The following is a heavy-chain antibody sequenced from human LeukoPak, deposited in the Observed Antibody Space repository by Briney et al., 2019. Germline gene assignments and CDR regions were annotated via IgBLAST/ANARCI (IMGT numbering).Heavy chain of an antibody. V-gene: IGHV4-59*08. CDR3: GRLIDGWYVDS. CDR2: IYYRGTT. J-gene: IGHJ4*02. D-gene: IGHD6-19*01. CDR1: GGSISNYY. Sequence: SETLSLTCTVSGGSISNYYWTWIRQPPGKGLEWIGYIYYRGTTNYNPSLNSRVTISLDTSKYQFSLKLSSMTAADTAVYYCGRLIDGWYVDSWGQGTLVTVSS.